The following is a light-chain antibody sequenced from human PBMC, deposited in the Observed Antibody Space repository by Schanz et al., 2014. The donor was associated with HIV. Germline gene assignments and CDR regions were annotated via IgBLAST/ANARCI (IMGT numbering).Light chain of an antibody. J-gene: IGKJ5*01. Sequence: EIVLTQSPGTLSLSPGDRATLSCRASQSVGNSLACYQQPPGRPPRPIIYDASYRATVIPARFSGSGSGTDFTLTISSLEPEDFAVYYCQQRSNWPVTFGQGTRLEIK. V-gene: IGKV3-11*01. CDR3: QQRSNWPVT. CDR1: QSVGNS. CDR2: DAS.